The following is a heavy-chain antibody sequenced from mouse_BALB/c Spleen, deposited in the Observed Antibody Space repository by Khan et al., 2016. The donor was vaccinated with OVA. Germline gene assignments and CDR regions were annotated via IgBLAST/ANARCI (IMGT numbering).Heavy chain of an antibody. CDR3: AIYHGYYDV. V-gene: IGHV1S30*01. Sequence: VRLQQSGPDLVKPGPSVKISCKASGYSFTGYYIHWVKQSPGKSLEWLGRVNPNNGGTSYNHKFKGMAILTGDRSYNTEYMELRRLTSEYSAVYSCAIYHGYYDVWGEGTTGTVSS. CDR1: GYSFTGYY. CDR2: VNPNNGGT. J-gene: IGHJ1*01.